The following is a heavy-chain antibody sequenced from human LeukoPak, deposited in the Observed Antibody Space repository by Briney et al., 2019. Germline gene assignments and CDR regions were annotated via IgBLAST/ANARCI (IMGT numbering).Heavy chain of an antibody. CDR1: GYTFTSYG. Sequence: ASVKVSCKASGYTFTSYGISWVRQAPGQGLEWMGWINPNSGGTNYAQKFQGRVTMTRDTSISTAYMELSRLRSDDTAVYYCARDDCSGGSCYKDYWGQGTLVTVSS. CDR2: INPNSGGT. V-gene: IGHV1-2*02. J-gene: IGHJ4*02. D-gene: IGHD2-15*01. CDR3: ARDDCSGGSCYKDY.